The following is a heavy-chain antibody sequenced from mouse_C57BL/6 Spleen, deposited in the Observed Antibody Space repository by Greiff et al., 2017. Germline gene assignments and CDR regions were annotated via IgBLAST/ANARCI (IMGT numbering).Heavy chain of an antibody. V-gene: IGHV1-55*01. Sequence: VQLQQPGAELVKPGASVKMSCKASGYTFTSYWITWVKQRPGQGLEWIGDIYPGSGSTNYNGKFKSKATLTVDTSSSPAYMQLSSLTSEDSAVYYCARRGLAFDDWGQGTTLTVAS. CDR3: ARRGLAFDD. CDR2: IYPGSGST. CDR1: GYTFTSYW. J-gene: IGHJ2*01. D-gene: IGHD3-3*01.